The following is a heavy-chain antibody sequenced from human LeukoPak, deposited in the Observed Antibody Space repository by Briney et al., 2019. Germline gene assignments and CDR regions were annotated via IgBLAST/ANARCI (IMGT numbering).Heavy chain of an antibody. V-gene: IGHV5-51*01. CDR2: IYPGDSDT. Sequence: GESLKISWKGSGYSFTSYWIGWVRQMPGKGLGWGGIIYPGDSDTRYSPSFQGQVTISADKSISTAHRQGSSLKASDTAMYYCARHLSSSGWYGVNWFDPWGQGTLVTVSS. CDR1: GYSFTSYW. J-gene: IGHJ5*02. D-gene: IGHD6-19*01. CDR3: ARHLSSSGWYGVNWFDP.